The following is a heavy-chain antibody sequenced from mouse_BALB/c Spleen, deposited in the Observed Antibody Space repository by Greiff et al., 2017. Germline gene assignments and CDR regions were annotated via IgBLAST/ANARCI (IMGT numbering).Heavy chain of an antibody. D-gene: IGHD1-1*01. CDR2: IWGDGST. CDR1: GFSLTGYG. V-gene: IGHV2-6-7*01. CDR3: ARDHASYNPQYAMDY. J-gene: IGHJ4*01. Sequence: QVQLQQSGPGLVAPSQSLSITCTVSGFSLTGYGVNWVRQPPGKGLEWLGMIWGDGSTDYNSALKSRLSISKDNSKSQVFLKMNSLQTDDTARYYCARDHASYNPQYAMDYWGQGTSVTVSS.